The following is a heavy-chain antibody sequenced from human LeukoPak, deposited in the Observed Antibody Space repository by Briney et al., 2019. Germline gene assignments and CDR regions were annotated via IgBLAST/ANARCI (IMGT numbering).Heavy chain of an antibody. J-gene: IGHJ4*02. Sequence: GGSLRLSCAASGFTFSSYAMHWVRQAPGKGLEWVAVISYDGSNKYYADSVKGRFTISRDNSKNTLYLQMNSLRAEDTAVYYCARAESPMIVVVIMEYWGQGTLVTVSS. D-gene: IGHD3-22*01. CDR3: ARAESPMIVVVIMEY. CDR1: GFTFSSYA. V-gene: IGHV3-30-3*01. CDR2: ISYDGSNK.